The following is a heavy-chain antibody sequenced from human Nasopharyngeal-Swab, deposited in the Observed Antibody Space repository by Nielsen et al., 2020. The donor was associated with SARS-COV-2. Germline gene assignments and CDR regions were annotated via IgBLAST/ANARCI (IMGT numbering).Heavy chain of an antibody. J-gene: IGHJ4*02. Sequence: PGKGLEWIGSIYYSGSTYYNPALKSRVTRSVDTSKNHFSLKMSSVTAADTAVYYCARYRGGFYSSNWYFDYWGQGTLVTVSS. D-gene: IGHD6-13*01. CDR2: IYYSGST. V-gene: IGHV4-39*01. CDR3: ARYRGGFYSSNWYFDY.